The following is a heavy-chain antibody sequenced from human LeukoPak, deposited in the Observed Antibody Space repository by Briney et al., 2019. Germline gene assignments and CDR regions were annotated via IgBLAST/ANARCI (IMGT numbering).Heavy chain of an antibody. CDR3: ARHVRAAGTAHYCYGMDV. D-gene: IGHD6-13*01. CDR1: GGSISSYY. V-gene: IGHV4-59*08. J-gene: IGHJ6*02. CDR2: IYYSGST. Sequence: SETLSLTCTVSGGSISSYYWSWIRQPPGKGLEWIGYIYYSGSTNYNPSLKSRVTISVDTSKNQFSLKLSSVTAADTAVYYCARHVRAAGTAHYCYGMDVWGQGTTVTVSS.